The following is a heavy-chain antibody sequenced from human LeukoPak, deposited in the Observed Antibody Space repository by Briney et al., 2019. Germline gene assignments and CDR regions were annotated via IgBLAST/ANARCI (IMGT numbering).Heavy chain of an antibody. Sequence: PGGSLRLSCAPSGFTFSSYVMNWVRQAPGKGLEWFSSFSSSSSYIYYAASVKGRFTISRDNAKNSLYLQMNSLRAEDTTMYYCAREMTTVTNYAFDIWGQGTMVTVSS. J-gene: IGHJ3*02. CDR2: FSSSSSYI. V-gene: IGHV3-21*01. D-gene: IGHD4-17*01. CDR3: AREMTTVTNYAFDI. CDR1: GFTFSSYV.